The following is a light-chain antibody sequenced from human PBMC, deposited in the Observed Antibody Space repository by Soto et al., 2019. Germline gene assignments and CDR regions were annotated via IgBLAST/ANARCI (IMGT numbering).Light chain of an antibody. V-gene: IGLV2-14*01. CDR2: QVT. CDR3: TSYSISDIFYV. J-gene: IGLJ1*01. CDR1: GSDISGYYY. Sequence: QSVLTQPVSVFGSTGQSASISCTGTGSDISGYYYVSRYQHHPGKAPKLLIYQVTNRPSRVSNRFSGSKSGNTASLTISGLQDDDEADYYCTSYSISDIFYVFGTGTKVTV.